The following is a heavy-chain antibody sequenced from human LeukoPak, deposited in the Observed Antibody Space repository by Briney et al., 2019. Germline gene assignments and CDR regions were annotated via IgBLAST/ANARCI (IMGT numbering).Heavy chain of an antibody. V-gene: IGHV4-59*01. Sequence: RLETLSLTCVVSGGSISSYNRCWIRQRPGKGLEWIGYIFYSGGTNYNPSLTSRVTISVDTSKNQFFQKLSSVTAADTAVYYCARSYYYGSGSYPSYYYYYYMDVWGKGTTVTVSS. CDR1: GGSISSYN. CDR2: IFYSGGT. D-gene: IGHD3-10*01. CDR3: ARSYYYGSGSYPSYYYYYYMDV. J-gene: IGHJ6*03.